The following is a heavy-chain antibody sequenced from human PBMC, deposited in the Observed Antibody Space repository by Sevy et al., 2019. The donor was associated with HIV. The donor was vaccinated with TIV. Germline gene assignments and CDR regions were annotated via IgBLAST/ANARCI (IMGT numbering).Heavy chain of an antibody. CDR2: TYYSGTT. CDR1: GGSMNIYY. J-gene: IGHJ4*02. CDR3: GRVGFNWNDVDY. Sequence: SENLSLTCSVSGGSMNIYYWSWIRQPPGKRLEWIGFTYYSGTTNYNPSLKSRVTISIDTSKNQFSLKLSSVTAADTAVYYCGRVGFNWNDVDYWGQGILVTVSS. D-gene: IGHD1-20*01. V-gene: IGHV4-59*01.